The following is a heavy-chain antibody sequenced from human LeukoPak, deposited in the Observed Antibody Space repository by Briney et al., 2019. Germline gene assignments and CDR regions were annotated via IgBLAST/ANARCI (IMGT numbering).Heavy chain of an antibody. CDR3: ARYAEMATIYNWFDP. CDR1: GGSVSSGSYY. J-gene: IGHJ5*02. CDR2: IYYSGST. D-gene: IGHD5-24*01. Sequence: SETLSLTCTVSGGSVSSGSYYWSWIRQPPGKGLEWIGYIYYSGSTNYNPSLKSRVTISVDTSKNQFSLKLSSVTAADTAVYYCARYAEMATIYNWFDPWGQGTLVTVSS. V-gene: IGHV4-61*01.